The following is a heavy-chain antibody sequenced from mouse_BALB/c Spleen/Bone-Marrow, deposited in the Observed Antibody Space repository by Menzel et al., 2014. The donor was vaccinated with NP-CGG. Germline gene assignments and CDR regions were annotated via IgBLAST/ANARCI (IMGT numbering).Heavy chain of an antibody. J-gene: IGHJ1*01. CDR3: ARPRMITTSFDV. CDR1: GFTFSTYA. Sequence: DVQLQESGGGLVKPGGPLKLSCAASGFTFSTYAMSWVRQTPEKRLEWVATINSGGTYIYYADSVKGRFTISRDNAKNTLYLQMSSLRSEDTAMFYCARPRMITTSFDVWGAGTTVTVSS. CDR2: INSGGTYI. V-gene: IGHV5-9-3*01. D-gene: IGHD2-4*01.